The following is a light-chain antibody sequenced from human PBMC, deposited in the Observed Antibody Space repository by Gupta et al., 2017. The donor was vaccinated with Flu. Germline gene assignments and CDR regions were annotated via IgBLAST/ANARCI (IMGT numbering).Light chain of an antibody. V-gene: IGLV2-14*01. CDR1: SSDVGGYNY. Sequence: GQSITISCTGTSSDVGGYNYVSWYQQHPGKAPKLMIYEVSNRPSGVSNRFSGSKSGNTASLTISGLQAEDEADYYCSSYTSSSPWVFGGGT. CDR2: EVS. J-gene: IGLJ3*02. CDR3: SSYTSSSPWV.